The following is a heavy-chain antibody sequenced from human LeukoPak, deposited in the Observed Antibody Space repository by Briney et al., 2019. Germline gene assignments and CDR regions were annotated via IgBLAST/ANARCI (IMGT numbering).Heavy chain of an antibody. D-gene: IGHD6-13*01. CDR3: ARTLYIAAAPGGFDY. V-gene: IGHV1-8*01. CDR2: MNPISGDT. Sequence: ASVKVSCKASGYTFTSYDVNWVRQATGQGLEWMGWMNPISGDTGYALKFQGRVTMSRNTSISTAYMELGSLRSEDTAVYYCARTLYIAAAPGGFDYWGQGTLVTVSS. CDR1: GYTFTSYD. J-gene: IGHJ4*02.